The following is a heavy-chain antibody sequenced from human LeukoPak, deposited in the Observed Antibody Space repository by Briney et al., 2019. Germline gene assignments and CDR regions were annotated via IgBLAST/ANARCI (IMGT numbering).Heavy chain of an antibody. CDR3: ARDVLNRCIGGICPIDD. CDR2: ISTYDGDT. D-gene: IGHD2-15*01. CDR1: GYTFTRYG. V-gene: IGHV1-18*04. Sequence: ASVKVSCKASGYTFTRYGITWVRQAPGQGLEWMGWISTYDGDTYYAQKFQGRVTMTRDTSTSTAYMELRGLRPDDTALYYCARDVLNRCIGGICPIDDWGQGTPVTVSS. J-gene: IGHJ4*02.